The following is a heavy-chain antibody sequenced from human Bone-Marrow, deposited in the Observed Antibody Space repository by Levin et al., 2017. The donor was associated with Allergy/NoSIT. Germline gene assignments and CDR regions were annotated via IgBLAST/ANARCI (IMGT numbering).Heavy chain of an antibody. CDR1: GYSFTSYW. V-gene: IGHV5-51*01. J-gene: IGHJ3*02. D-gene: IGHD5-24*01. Sequence: GESLKISCKGSGYSFTSYWIGWVRQMPGKGLEWMGIIYPGDSDTRYSPSFQGQVTISADKSISTAYLQWSSLKASDTAMYYCARVLLEMATIGAFDIWGQGTMVTVSS. CDR3: ARVLLEMATIGAFDI. CDR2: IYPGDSDT.